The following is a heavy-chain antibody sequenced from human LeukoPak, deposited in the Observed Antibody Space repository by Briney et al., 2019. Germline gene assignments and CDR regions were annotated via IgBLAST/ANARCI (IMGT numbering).Heavy chain of an antibody. D-gene: IGHD2-2*01. V-gene: IGHV3-33*06. CDR3: AKDLSTKWSLDY. J-gene: IGHJ4*02. Sequence: GRSLRLSCAASGFTFSSYGMHWVRQAPGKGLEWVAVIWYDGSNKYYADSVRGRFTISRDNSKNTLYLQMNSLRAEDTTVYYCAKDLSTKWSLDYWGQGTLVTVSS. CDR2: IWYDGSNK. CDR1: GFTFSSYG.